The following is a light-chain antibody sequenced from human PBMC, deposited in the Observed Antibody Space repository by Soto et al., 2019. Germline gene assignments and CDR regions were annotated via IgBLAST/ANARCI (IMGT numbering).Light chain of an antibody. CDR3: QVWDSSSDHVV. Sequence: SYELTQPPSVSVSPGKTARITCGGNNIGSKSVHWYQQKPGQAPVLVIYYDSDRPSGIPERFSGYNSGNTATLTISRVEAGDEADYYCQVWDSSSDHVVFGGGTQLTV. J-gene: IGLJ2*01. CDR1: NIGSKS. V-gene: IGLV3-21*04. CDR2: YDS.